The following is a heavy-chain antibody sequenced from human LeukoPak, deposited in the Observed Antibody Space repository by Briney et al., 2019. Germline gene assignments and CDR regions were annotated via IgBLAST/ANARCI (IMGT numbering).Heavy chain of an antibody. V-gene: IGHV4-30-2*01. CDR3: ARAGIAAALDY. CDR2: IYHSGST. D-gene: IGHD6-13*01. CDR1: GGSISSGGYS. Sequence: SETLSLTCAVSGGSISSGGYSWSWIRQPPGKGLEWIGYIYHSGSTHYNPSLKSRVTISVDRSKNQFSLKLSSVTAADTAVYYCARAGIAAALDYWGQGTLVTVSS. J-gene: IGHJ4*02.